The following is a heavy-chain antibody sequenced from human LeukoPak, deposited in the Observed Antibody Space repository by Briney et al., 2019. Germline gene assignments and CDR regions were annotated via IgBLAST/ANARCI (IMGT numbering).Heavy chain of an antibody. CDR2: IYYSGST. J-gene: IGHJ4*02. CDR3: AREEDYDFWSGYYGGYYFDY. D-gene: IGHD3-3*01. CDR1: GGSISSGGYY. V-gene: IGHV4-31*03. Sequence: SQTLSLTCTVSGGSISSGGYYWSWIRQHPGKGLEWIGYIYYSGSTYYNPSLKSRVTISVDTSKNQFSLKLSSVTAADTAVYYCAREEDYDFWSGYYGGYYFDYWGQGTLVTVSS.